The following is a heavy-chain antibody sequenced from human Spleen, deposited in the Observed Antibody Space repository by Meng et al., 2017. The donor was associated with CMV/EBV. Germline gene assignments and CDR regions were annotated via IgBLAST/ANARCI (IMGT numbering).Heavy chain of an antibody. CDR3: TPKIEYYDY. J-gene: IGHJ4*02. CDR2: IRSKGYGGTT. Sequence: GESLKISCTVSGFTFGDYAMSWVRQAPGKGLEWVGFIRSKGYGGTTEYAASVKGRFTISRDDSKSIAYLQMNSLKTEDTAVYYCTPKIEYYDYWGQGTLVTVSS. CDR1: GFTFGDYA. D-gene: IGHD3-10*01. V-gene: IGHV3-49*04.